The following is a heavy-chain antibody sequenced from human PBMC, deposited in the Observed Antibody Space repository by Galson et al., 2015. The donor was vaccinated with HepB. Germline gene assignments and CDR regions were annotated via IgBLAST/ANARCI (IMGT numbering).Heavy chain of an antibody. J-gene: IGHJ4*02. CDR2: ISGSGGST. V-gene: IGHV3-23*01. CDR3: AKDALGYCSSTSCYEVVY. Sequence: SLRLSCAASGFTFSSYAMSWVRQAPGKGLEWVSAISGSGGSTYYADSVKGRFTISRDNSKNTLYLQMNSLRAEDTAVYYCAKDALGYCSSTSCYEVVYWGQGTLVTVSS. D-gene: IGHD2-2*01. CDR1: GFTFSSYA.